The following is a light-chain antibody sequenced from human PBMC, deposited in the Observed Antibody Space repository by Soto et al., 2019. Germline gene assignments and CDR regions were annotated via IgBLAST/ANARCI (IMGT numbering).Light chain of an antibody. J-gene: IGLJ2*01. V-gene: IGLV2-14*03. CDR2: DVS. CDR3: AAWDDSLNRLL. Sequence: QSALTQPASVSGSPGQSITISCTDTSSDVGGYNYVSWYQHHPGKAPKLMIYDVSNRPSGVSNRFSGSKSGTSASLAISGLQSEDEAHYHCAAWDDSLNRLLFGGGTQLTVL. CDR1: SSDVGGYNY.